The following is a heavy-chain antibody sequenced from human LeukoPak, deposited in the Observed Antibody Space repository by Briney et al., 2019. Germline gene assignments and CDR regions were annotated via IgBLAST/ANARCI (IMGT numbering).Heavy chain of an antibody. CDR2: INHSGST. V-gene: IGHV4-34*01. CDR3: ASLVVPAASAYYYGMDV. Sequence: SETLSLTCAVYGGSFSGYYWSWIRQPPAKGLEWIGEINHSGSTNYNPSLKSRVTISVDTSKNQFSLKLISVTAADTAVYYCASLVVPAASAYYYGMDVWGQGTTVTVSS. CDR1: GGSFSGYY. D-gene: IGHD2-2*01. J-gene: IGHJ6*02.